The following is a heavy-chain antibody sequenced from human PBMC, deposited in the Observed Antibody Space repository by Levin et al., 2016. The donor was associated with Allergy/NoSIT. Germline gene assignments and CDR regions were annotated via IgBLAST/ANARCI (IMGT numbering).Heavy chain of an antibody. CDR3: ARPQVAEVGDRSGWYRWQNYYYYYGLDV. V-gene: IGHV3-30*04. CDR1: GFTFSSYA. J-gene: IGHJ6*02. CDR2: ISDDGSNK. D-gene: IGHD6-19*01. Sequence: GGSLRLSCAASGFTFSSYALHWVRQAPGKGLEGVAVISDDGSNKLYADSVKGRLTISRDNSKNTLYLQMDSLRTEDTAVYYCARPQVAEVGDRSGWYRWQNYYYYYGLDVWGPGTTVTVSS.